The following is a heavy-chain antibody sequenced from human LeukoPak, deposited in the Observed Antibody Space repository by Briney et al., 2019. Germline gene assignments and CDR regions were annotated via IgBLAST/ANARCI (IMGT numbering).Heavy chain of an antibody. CDR1: GYTFTSYD. J-gene: IGHJ6*03. CDR3: ARVRGQQLGYYYMDV. V-gene: IGHV1-8*01. Sequence: GASVKVSCKASGYTFTSYDINWVRQATGQGLEWMGWMNPNSGNTGYAQKFQGRVTMTRNTSISTAYMELGSLRSEDTAVYYCARVRGQQLGYYYMDVWGKGTTVTVSS. D-gene: IGHD6-13*01. CDR2: MNPNSGNT.